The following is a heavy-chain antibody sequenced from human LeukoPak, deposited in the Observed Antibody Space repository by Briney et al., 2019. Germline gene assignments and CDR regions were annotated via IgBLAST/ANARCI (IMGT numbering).Heavy chain of an antibody. J-gene: IGHJ4*02. Sequence: GGSPRLSCAASGFTFSDSYMTWIRQAPGKGLELLSYISGSSSDVNYIDSVRGRFTISRDNAKNSLYLHMNSLTVEDTAVYYCSRDPRHSDYWGQGTLVTVSS. CDR3: SRDPRHSDY. CDR1: GFTFSDSY. CDR2: ISGSSSDV. V-gene: IGHV3-11*01.